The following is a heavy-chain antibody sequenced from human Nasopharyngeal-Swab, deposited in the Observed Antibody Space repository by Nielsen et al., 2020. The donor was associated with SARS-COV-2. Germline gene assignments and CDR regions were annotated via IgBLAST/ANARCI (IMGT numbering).Heavy chain of an antibody. CDR1: GFTFSSYG. Sequence: GESLKISCAASGFTFSSYGMHWVRQAPGKGLAWVAVIWYDGSNKYYADSVKGRFTISRDNSKNTLYLQMNSLRAEDTAVYYCAREGIFGVVTGMDVWGKGTTVTVSS. V-gene: IGHV3-33*01. D-gene: IGHD3-3*01. J-gene: IGHJ6*03. CDR2: IWYDGSNK. CDR3: AREGIFGVVTGMDV.